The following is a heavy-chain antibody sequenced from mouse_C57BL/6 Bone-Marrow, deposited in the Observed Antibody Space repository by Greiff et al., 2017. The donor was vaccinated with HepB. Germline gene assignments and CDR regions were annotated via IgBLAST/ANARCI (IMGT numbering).Heavy chain of an antibody. CDR3: ARRAAYDYADY. D-gene: IGHD2-4*01. CDR1: GFNFSDYG. Sequence: EVQGVESGGGLVKPGGSLKLSCAASGFNFSDYGMHWVRQAPEKGLEWVAYISSGSSTIYYADTVKGRFTLARDNAKNTLFLQMTSLRSEDTAMYYCARRAAYDYADYWGQGTTLTVSS. V-gene: IGHV5-17*01. J-gene: IGHJ2*01. CDR2: ISSGSSTI.